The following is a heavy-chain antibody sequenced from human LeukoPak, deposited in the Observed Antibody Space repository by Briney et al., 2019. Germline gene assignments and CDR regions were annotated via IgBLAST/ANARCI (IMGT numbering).Heavy chain of an antibody. CDR3: AKGSKAVLFTRDYYLDV. D-gene: IGHD6-19*01. CDR1: GFTVSSNY. V-gene: IGHV3-30*02. Sequence: GGSLRLSCAASGFTVSSNYMSWVRQAPGKGLEWVAFIRYDGSNKNYADSVKGRFTISRDNSKNTLYLQMNSLRAEDTAVYYCAKGSKAVLFTRDYYLDVWGKGTTVTISS. CDR2: IRYDGSNK. J-gene: IGHJ6*03.